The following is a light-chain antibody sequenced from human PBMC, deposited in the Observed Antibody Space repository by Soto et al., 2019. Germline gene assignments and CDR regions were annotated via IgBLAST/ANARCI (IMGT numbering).Light chain of an antibody. CDR3: QQRNIWPTVT. CDR1: PSVTNY. V-gene: IGKV3-11*01. J-gene: IGKJ5*01. CDR2: GAF. Sequence: IVLTQSPATLSLSPGKRASLSCRASPSVTNYLAWYQQKPGQAPRLIIYGAFNRATGIPARFSGSGSGTDFTLTISSLEPEDFAVYYCQQRNIWPTVTFGQGTRLEIK.